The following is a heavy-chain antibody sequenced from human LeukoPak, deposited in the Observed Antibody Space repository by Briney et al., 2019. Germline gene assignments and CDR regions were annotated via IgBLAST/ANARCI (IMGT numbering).Heavy chain of an antibody. D-gene: IGHD6-19*01. CDR3: ATGYSSGWYGNWFDP. V-gene: IGHV1-24*01. J-gene: IGHJ5*02. Sequence: ASVEVSCKVSGYTLTELSMHWVRQAPGKGLEWMGGFDPEDGETIYAQKFQGRVTMTEDTSTDTAYMELSSLRSEDTAVYYCATGYSSGWYGNWFDPWGQGTLVTVSS. CDR2: FDPEDGET. CDR1: GYTLTELS.